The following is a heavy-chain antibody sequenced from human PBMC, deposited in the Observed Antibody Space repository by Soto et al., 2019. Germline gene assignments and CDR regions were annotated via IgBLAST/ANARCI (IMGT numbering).Heavy chain of an antibody. J-gene: IGHJ4*02. V-gene: IGHV1-2*04. D-gene: IGHD2-15*01. Sequence: GASVKVSCKASGYTFTGYYMHWVRQAPGQGLEWMGWINPNSGGTNYAQKFQGWVTMTRDTSISTAYMELSRLRSDDTAVYYCAREESGTVVTGYDYWGQGTLVTVSS. CDR3: AREESGTVVTGYDY. CDR2: INPNSGGT. CDR1: GYTFTGYY.